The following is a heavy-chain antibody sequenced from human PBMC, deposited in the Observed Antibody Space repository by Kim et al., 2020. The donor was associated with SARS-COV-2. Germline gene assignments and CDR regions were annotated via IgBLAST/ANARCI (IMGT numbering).Heavy chain of an antibody. CDR1: GYTFTSYG. J-gene: IGHJ4*02. CDR2: ISAYNGNT. Sequence: ASVKVSCKASGYTFTSYGISWVRQAPGQGLEWMGWISAYNGNTNYAQKLQGRVTMTTDTSTSTAYMELRSLRSDDTAVYYCARDLYGSYYSPFDYLGQGTLVTVSS. D-gene: IGHD1-26*01. CDR3: ARDLYGSYYSPFDY. V-gene: IGHV1-18*01.